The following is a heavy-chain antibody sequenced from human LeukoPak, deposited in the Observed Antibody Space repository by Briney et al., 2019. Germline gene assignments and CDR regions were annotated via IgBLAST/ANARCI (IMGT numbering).Heavy chain of an antibody. CDR3: VRDSIAAAGFEYFQH. Sequence: GGSLRLSCAASGFTFSSYGMHWVRQAPGKGLEWVAFIRYDGSNKYYADSVKGRFTISRDNSKNTLYLQMNSLRAEDTAMYYCVRDSIAAAGFEYFQHWGQGTLVTVSS. CDR2: IRYDGSNK. J-gene: IGHJ1*01. V-gene: IGHV3-30*02. D-gene: IGHD6-13*01. CDR1: GFTFSSYG.